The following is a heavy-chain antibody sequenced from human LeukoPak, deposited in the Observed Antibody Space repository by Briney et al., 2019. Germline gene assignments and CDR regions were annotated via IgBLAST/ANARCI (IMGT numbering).Heavy chain of an antibody. V-gene: IGHV2-26*01. Sequence: SGPTLVNPTETLTLTCTVSGFSLSNARMGVSWIRQPPGKALEWLAHSFSNDEKSYSTSLKSRLTISKDTSKSQVVLTMTNMDPVDTATYYCARTHSDCSSTSCSSFDYWGQGTLVTVSS. CDR1: GFSLSNARMG. CDR3: ARTHSDCSSTSCSSFDY. J-gene: IGHJ4*02. D-gene: IGHD2-2*01. CDR2: SFSNDEK.